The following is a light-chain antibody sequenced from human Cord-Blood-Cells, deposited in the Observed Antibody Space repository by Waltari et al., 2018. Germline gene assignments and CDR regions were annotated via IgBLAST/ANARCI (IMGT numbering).Light chain of an antibody. CDR2: DAS. J-gene: IGKJ1*01. CDR1: QSISSW. CDR3: QQHSNWSRT. V-gene: IGKV1-5*01. Sequence: DIQMTQPSPATSASVGDRVAITCRASQSISSWLAWYQQKPGKAPKLLIYDASSMESGIPARFSGSGSGTEFTLTISSLEPDDFAAYYCQQHSNWSRTFGQGTKVEIK.